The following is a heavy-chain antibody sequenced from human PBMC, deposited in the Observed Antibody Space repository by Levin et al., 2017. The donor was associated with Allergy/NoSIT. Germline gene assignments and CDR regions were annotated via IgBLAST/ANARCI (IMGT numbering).Heavy chain of an antibody. CDR2: SYSVGSNT. J-gene: IGHJ4*02. CDR1: GFTVSHNY. D-gene: IGHD1-26*01. Sequence: PGGSLRLSCAASGFTVSHNYMSWVRQAPGKGLEWVSISYSVGSNTYYSDSVKGRFTISRDNSKDTLYLQMNSLRADDTAVYYCAKHSGSYGNFDSWGQGTLVTVSS. CDR3: AKHSGSYGNFDS. V-gene: IGHV3-53*01.